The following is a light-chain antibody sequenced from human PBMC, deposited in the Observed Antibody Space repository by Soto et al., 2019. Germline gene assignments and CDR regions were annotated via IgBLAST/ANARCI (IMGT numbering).Light chain of an antibody. Sequence: EIVMTQSPATLSVSPGERATLSCRASQTFSSNLAWYQQKPGQAPRLLIYGASARATGILARFSGSGSGTEFTLTISSLQSEDFAVYYCQQYDNWPRTFGQGTKVDIK. CDR2: GAS. CDR1: QTFSSN. V-gene: IGKV3-15*01. CDR3: QQYDNWPRT. J-gene: IGKJ1*01.